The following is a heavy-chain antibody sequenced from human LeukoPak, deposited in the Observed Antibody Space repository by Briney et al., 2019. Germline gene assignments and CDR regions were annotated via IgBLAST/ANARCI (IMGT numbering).Heavy chain of an antibody. Sequence: ASVKVSFKSSVYTFTVYYMHWGRHAPGQGLESMGAINPNSGGTNYAQKLQGRVTMTRDTSISTSYMEMVRLITDDAAVYYRPRGLAIDVFDIWGQGTMVTVSS. CDR1: VYTFTVYY. J-gene: IGHJ3*02. CDR2: INPNSGGT. CDR3: PRGLAIDVFDI. V-gene: IGHV1-2*02. D-gene: IGHD3/OR15-3a*01.